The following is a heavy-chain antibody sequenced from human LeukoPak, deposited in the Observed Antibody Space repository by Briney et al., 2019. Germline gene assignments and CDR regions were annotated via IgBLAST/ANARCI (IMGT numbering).Heavy chain of an antibody. CDR2: ISAYNGNT. J-gene: IGHJ4*02. D-gene: IGHD5-18*01. CDR1: GYTFTSYG. Sequence: ASVKVSCKASGYTFTSYGISWVRQAPGQGLEWMGWISAYNGNTNYAQKLQGRVTMTTDTSTSTAYIELRSLRSDDTAVYYCARGSGYGYGLHGAPYFDYWGQGTLVTVSS. V-gene: IGHV1-18*01. CDR3: ARGSGYGYGLHGAPYFDY.